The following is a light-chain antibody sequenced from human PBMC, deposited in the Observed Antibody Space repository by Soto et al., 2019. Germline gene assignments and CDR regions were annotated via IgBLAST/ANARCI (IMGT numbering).Light chain of an antibody. CDR3: QQSYSTPWT. Sequence: DIQMTQSPSSLSASLGDRVTITCRASQSISNSLNWYQQRPGKAPKLLIYAASNLQSGVPSRFSGSGSGTDFTLAISSLRPEDFATYHCQQSYSTPWTFGHGTKVEIK. J-gene: IGKJ1*01. V-gene: IGKV1-39*01. CDR1: QSISNS. CDR2: AAS.